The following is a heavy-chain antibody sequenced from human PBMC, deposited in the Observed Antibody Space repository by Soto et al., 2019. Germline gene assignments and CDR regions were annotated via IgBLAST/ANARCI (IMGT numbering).Heavy chain of an antibody. V-gene: IGHV4-61*05. J-gene: IGHJ6*03. CDR1: GGSISSRSYY. CDR3: ARGVSVATSHNLPRYYYMDV. Sequence: PSETLSLTCTVSGGSISSRSYYWGWVRQPPGKGLEWIGYIYYSGSTNYNPSLKSRVTISVDTSKNQFSLKLSSVTAADTAVYYCARGVSVATSHNLPRYYYMDVWGKGTTVTVSS. CDR2: IYYSGST. D-gene: IGHD5-12*01.